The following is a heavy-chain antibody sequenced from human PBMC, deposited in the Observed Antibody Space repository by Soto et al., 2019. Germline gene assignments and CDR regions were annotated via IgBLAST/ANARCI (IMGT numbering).Heavy chain of an antibody. V-gene: IGHV4-34*01. J-gene: IGHJ6*03. Sequence: PSETLSLTCAVYGGSFSGYYWSWIRQPPGKGLDWIGEINHSGSTNYNPSLKSRVTISVDTSKNQFSLKLSSVTAADTAVYYCARGSRQQPPGGEYYYYYMDVWGKGTTVTVSS. D-gene: IGHD3-16*01. CDR3: ARGSRQQPPGGEYYYYYMDV. CDR2: INHSGST. CDR1: GGSFSGYY.